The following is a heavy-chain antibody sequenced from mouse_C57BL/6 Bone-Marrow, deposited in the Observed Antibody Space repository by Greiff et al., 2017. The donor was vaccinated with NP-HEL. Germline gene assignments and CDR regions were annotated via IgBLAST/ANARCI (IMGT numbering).Heavy chain of an antibody. CDR1: GFNIKDDY. CDR3: TTGVYYYGSDY. Sequence: EVQLQQSGAELVRPGASVKLSCTASGFNIKDDYMHWVKQRPEQGLEWIGWIDPENGDTEYASKFQGKATITADTSSNTAYLQLSSLTSEDTAVYYCTTGVYYYGSDYGGQGTTLTVSS. D-gene: IGHD1-1*01. CDR2: IDPENGDT. J-gene: IGHJ2*01. V-gene: IGHV14-4*01.